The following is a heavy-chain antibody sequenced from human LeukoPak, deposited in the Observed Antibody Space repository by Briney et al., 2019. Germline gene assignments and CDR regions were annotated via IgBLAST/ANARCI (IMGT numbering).Heavy chain of an antibody. J-gene: IGHJ4*02. CDR3: ARVQYYDSSGYYYPYYFDY. Sequence: GGSLRLSCAASGFTFSDYYMSWIRQAPGKGLEWVSYISSSSSYTNYADSVKGRFTISRDNAKNSLYLQMNSLRAEDTAVYYRARVQYYDSSGYYYPYYFDYWGQGTLVTVSS. V-gene: IGHV3-11*06. D-gene: IGHD3-22*01. CDR1: GFTFSDYY. CDR2: ISSSSSYT.